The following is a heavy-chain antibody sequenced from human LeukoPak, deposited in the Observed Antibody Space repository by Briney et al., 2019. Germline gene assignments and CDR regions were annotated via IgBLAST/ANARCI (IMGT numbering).Heavy chain of an antibody. Sequence: SETLSLTCAVSGDSISDYDWTWIRQPPGRGLEWIGFIHHTGSSNQNPSLKSRVTMSVDRPKNQFSLKLTSVTAADTAMYYCARDLHYDSSGYYYAFDIWGQGTMVTVSS. CDR1: GDSISDYD. J-gene: IGHJ3*02. CDR3: ARDLHYDSSGYYYAFDI. CDR2: IHHTGSS. V-gene: IGHV4-59*01. D-gene: IGHD3-22*01.